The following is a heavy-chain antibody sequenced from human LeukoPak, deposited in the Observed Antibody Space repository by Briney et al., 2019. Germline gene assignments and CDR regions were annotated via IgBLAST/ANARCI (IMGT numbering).Heavy chain of an antibody. CDR1: GYTFTGYY. D-gene: IGHD5-12*01. CDR2: INPNSGGT. V-gene: IGHV1-2*02. Sequence: ASVKVSCKASGYTFTGYYMHWVRQAPGQGLEWMGWINPNSGGTNYAQKFQGRVTMTRDTSISTAYMELSRLRSDDTAVYYCARERRYSGYDPEYYFDYWGQGTLVTVSS. J-gene: IGHJ4*02. CDR3: ARERRYSGYDPEYYFDY.